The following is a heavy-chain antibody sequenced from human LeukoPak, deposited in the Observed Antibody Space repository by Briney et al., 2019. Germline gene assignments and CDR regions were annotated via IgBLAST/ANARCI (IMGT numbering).Heavy chain of an antibody. CDR3: ARGYYDSSGYYSPFDI. V-gene: IGHV3-23*01. J-gene: IGHJ3*02. D-gene: IGHD3-22*01. Sequence: PGGSLRLSCAASGFTFSSYAMSWVRQAPGKGLEWVSAISGSGGSTYYADSVKGRFTISRDNSKNTLYLQMNSLRAEDTAVYYCARGYYDSSGYYSPFDIWGQGTMVTVSS. CDR1: GFTFSSYA. CDR2: ISGSGGST.